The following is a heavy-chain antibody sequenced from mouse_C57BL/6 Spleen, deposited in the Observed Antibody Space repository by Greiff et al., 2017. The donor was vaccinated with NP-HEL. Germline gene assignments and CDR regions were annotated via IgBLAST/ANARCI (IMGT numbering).Heavy chain of an antibody. V-gene: IGHV6-3*01. CDR2: IRLKSDNYAT. D-gene: IGHD2-3*01. Sequence: VQLKESGGGLVQPGGSMKLSCVASGFTFSNYWMNWVRQSPEKGLEWVAQIRLKSDNYATHYAESVKGRFTISRDDSKSSVYLQMNNLRAEDTGIYYCTVSPGYYWFAYWGQGTLVTVSA. CDR3: TVSPGYYWFAY. CDR1: GFTFSNYW. J-gene: IGHJ3*01.